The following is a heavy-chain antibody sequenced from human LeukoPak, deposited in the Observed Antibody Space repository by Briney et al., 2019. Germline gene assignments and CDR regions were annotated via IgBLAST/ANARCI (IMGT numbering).Heavy chain of an antibody. CDR1: GFTFSSYA. D-gene: IGHD1-26*01. J-gene: IGHJ4*02. V-gene: IGHV3-53*01. CDR2: IYSGGST. CDR3: ARVTRLLYFDY. Sequence: GGSLRLSCAASGFTFSSYAMSWVRQAPGKGLEWVSVIYSGGSTYYADSVKGRFTISRDNSKNTLYLQMNSLRAEDTAVYCCARVTRLLYFDYWGQGTLVTVSS.